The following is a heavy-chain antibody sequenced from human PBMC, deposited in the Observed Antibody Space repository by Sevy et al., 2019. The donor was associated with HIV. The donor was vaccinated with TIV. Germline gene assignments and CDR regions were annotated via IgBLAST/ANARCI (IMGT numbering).Heavy chain of an antibody. V-gene: IGHV3-30*18. J-gene: IGHJ4*02. CDR1: ALTFTRYA. CDR2: ISYEGSNI. CDR3: AKDLHPPGPVRGTNFDY. Sequence: GGSLRLSCAASALTFTRYAFHWVRQAPGKGPEWLGVISYEGSNIYYGPSVKGRFTISRDNSKNTLYSQMNDMRTEDTAGYYGAKDLHPPGPVRGTNFDYWGRGTLVTVSS. D-gene: IGHD1-1*01.